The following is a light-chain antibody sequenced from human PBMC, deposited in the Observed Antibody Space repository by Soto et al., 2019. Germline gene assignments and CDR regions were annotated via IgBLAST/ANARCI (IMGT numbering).Light chain of an antibody. J-gene: IGKJ1*01. V-gene: IGKV1-5*03. CDR3: QQYKTYWT. CDR1: QSISSW. Sequence: DIQMTQSPSTLSASVGDRVTITCRASQSISSWLSWYQQKPGKAPKLLIYKASTLESGVPSRFSGSGSGTEFTLTISSLQPDDFATYYCQQYKTYWTFGHGTKVEMK. CDR2: KAS.